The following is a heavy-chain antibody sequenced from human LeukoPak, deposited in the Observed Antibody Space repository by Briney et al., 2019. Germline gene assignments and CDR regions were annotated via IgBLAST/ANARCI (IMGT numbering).Heavy chain of an antibody. Sequence: GGSLRLSRAASGFTSSTASLHWVRQAPGRGLEWVSAFDTGFGTYYPDSLKGRFTISRDNSKNTLFLQMNSLRAEDTAVYYCARSSGWWSLDYWGQGTLVTVSS. CDR1: GFTSSTAS. CDR2: FDTGFGT. J-gene: IGHJ4*02. V-gene: IGHV3-23*01. CDR3: ARSSGWWSLDY. D-gene: IGHD6-19*01.